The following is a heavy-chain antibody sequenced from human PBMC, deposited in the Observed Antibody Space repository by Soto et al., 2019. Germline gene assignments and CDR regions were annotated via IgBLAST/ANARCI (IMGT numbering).Heavy chain of an antibody. CDR2: IGTAGDT. V-gene: IGHV3-13*01. J-gene: IGHJ6*02. D-gene: IGHD6-19*01. CDR1: GFTFSSYD. Sequence: VGSLRLSCAASGFTFSSYDMHWVRQATGKGLEWVSAIGTAGDTYYPGSVKGRFTISRENAKNSLYLQMNSLRAGDTAVYYCARVAVPRGGYGMDVWGQGTTVTVSS. CDR3: ARVAVPRGGYGMDV.